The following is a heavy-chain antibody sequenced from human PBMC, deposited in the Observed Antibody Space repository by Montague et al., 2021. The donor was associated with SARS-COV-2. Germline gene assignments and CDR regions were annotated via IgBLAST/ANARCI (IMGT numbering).Heavy chain of an antibody. Sequence: SLRLSCAASGFTFSSYAMHWVRQAPGKGLEWVAVISYDGSNKYYADPVKGRFTISRDNSKNTLYLQMNSLRAEDTAVYYCARDNGYCSSTSCYPGEYYYMDDWGKGTTVTVSS. D-gene: IGHD2-2*01. CDR1: GFTFSSYA. V-gene: IGHV3-30*04. J-gene: IGHJ6*03. CDR2: ISYDGSNK. CDR3: ARDNGYCSSTSCYPGEYYYMDD.